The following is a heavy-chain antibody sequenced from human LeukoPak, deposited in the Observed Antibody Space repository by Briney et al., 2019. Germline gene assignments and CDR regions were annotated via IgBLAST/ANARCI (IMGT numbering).Heavy chain of an antibody. CDR1: GGSFSGYS. Sequence: PSETLSLTCAVSGGSFSGYSWTWIRQPPGRGLEWIGEIDDTGSATYNPSLQSRLTMSVDTSKRQFSLTLTSVTAADRAVYYCAREVPYYSAPGRRRYVFDFWGQGSLVTVSS. CDR3: AREVPYYSAPGRRRYVFDF. CDR2: IDDTGSA. D-gene: IGHD3-10*01. J-gene: IGHJ4*02. V-gene: IGHV4-34*01.